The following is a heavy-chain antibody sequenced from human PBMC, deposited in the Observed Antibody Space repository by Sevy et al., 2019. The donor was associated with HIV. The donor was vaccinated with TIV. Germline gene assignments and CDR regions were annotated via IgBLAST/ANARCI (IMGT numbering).Heavy chain of an antibody. V-gene: IGHV3-49*03. CDR2: IRSKDYGGAT. J-gene: IGHJ4*02. Sequence: GGSLRLSCTGSGFTFGDYGMSWFRQAPGRGLEWVGFIRSKDYGGATEYAASVKGRFTISRDDSKSIADLQMNSLKTQDTGVYSCTRGYYYDSSGSSAYWGQGTLVTVSS. CDR3: TRGYYYDSSGSSAY. CDR1: GFTFGDYG. D-gene: IGHD3-22*01.